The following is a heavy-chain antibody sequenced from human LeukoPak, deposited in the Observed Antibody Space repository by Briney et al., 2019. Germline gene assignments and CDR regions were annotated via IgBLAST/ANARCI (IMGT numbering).Heavy chain of an antibody. CDR3: ARDGGVIRFGGQDV. D-gene: IGHD3-16*01. J-gene: IGHJ6*02. V-gene: IGHV3-7*01. Sequence: GGSLRLSCAASGFTFSNFWMSWVRRAPGKGLEWVANMSRDGSEIYYVDSLQGRFTISRANAKNSLYLQMNSLRDEDTAVYYCARDGGVIRFGGQDVWGQGTTVTVS. CDR1: GFTFSNFW. CDR2: MSRDGSEI.